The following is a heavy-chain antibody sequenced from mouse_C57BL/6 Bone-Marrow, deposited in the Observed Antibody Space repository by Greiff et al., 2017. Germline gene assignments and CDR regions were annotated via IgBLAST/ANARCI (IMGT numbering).Heavy chain of an antibody. CDR3: ARGAYSNYFDY. D-gene: IGHD2-5*01. CDR1: GYTFTGYW. CDR2: ILPGSGNT. V-gene: IGHV1-9*01. Sequence: QVQLQQSGAELMKPGASVKLSCKATGYTFTGYWIEWVKQRPGHGLEWIGEILPGSGNTNYNEKFKGKATFTADTSSNTAYMQLSSLTTEDSAIYYCARGAYSNYFDYWGQGTTLTVSS. J-gene: IGHJ2*01.